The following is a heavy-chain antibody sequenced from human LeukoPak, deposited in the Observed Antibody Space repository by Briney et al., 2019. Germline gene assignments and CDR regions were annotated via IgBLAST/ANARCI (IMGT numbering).Heavy chain of an antibody. CDR2: IYYSGST. CDR3: ARGPTYYYDSSGYSYIDY. V-gene: IGHV4-39*07. Sequence: SETLSLTCTVSGGSISSSIYYWGWIRQPPGKGLEWIGSIYYSGSTYYNPSLKSRVTISVDTSKNQFSLKLSSVTAADTAVYYCARGPTYYYDSSGYSYIDYWGQGTLVTVSS. CDR1: GGSISSSIYY. J-gene: IGHJ4*02. D-gene: IGHD3-22*01.